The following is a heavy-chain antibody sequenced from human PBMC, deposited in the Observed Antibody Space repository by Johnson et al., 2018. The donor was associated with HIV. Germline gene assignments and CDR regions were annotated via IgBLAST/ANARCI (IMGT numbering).Heavy chain of an antibody. V-gene: IGHV3-30*02. Sequence: QVQLVESGGGLVQPGGSLRLSCAASGFTLSSYGMHWVRQAPGKGLEWVAFIRYDGSNKYYADSVKGRFIISRDNSKNTLYLQMNSLRVEDTAVYYCAKGPWDLPHAFDIWGQGTMVTVS. CDR3: AKGPWDLPHAFDI. CDR2: IRYDGSNK. CDR1: GFTLSSYG. D-gene: IGHD1-26*01. J-gene: IGHJ3*02.